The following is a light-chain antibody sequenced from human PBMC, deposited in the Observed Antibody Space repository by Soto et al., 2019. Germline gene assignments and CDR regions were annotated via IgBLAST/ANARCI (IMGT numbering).Light chain of an antibody. CDR2: DAS. V-gene: IGKV3-11*01. CDR3: QQRSNWMIT. Sequence: EIVMTQSPATLSLSPGERATLSCRASQSVSSNLAWYQQKPGQAPRLLIYDASNRATGIPARFSGSGSGTDFTLTISSLENEDFAVYYCQQRSNWMITFGQGTRLEIK. J-gene: IGKJ5*01. CDR1: QSVSSN.